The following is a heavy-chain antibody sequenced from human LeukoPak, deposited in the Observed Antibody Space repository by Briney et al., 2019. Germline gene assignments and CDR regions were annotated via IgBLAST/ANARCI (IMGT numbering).Heavy chain of an antibody. J-gene: IGHJ4*02. CDR1: GFIFSNYV. CDR3: ARDSSSGSYRFDY. CDR2: IMYDGSNK. Sequence: GGPLRLSCAASGFIFSNYVMHWVRQAPGKGLEWVALIMYDGSNKYYADTVMGLFTVSRDNSKNTLYLQMNSLRAEDTAVYYCARDSSSGSYRFDYWGQGTLVTVPS. D-gene: IGHD3-10*01. V-gene: IGHV3-33*01.